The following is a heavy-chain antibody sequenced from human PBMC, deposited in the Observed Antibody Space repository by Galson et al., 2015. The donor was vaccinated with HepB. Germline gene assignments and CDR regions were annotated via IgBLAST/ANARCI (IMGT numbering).Heavy chain of an antibody. CDR3: ARDKGRLPDCYYYYGMDV. Sequence: SVKVSCKASGCTFVSYGISWVRQAPGHGLEWMGWISGYAGNTNYAQKFQGRVTMTTDTSTSTAYMELRSLRSDDTAVYYCARDKGRLPDCYYYYGMDVWGQGTTVTVSS. V-gene: IGHV1-18*01. J-gene: IGHJ6*02. D-gene: IGHD3-10*01. CDR1: GCTFVSYG. CDR2: ISGYAGNT.